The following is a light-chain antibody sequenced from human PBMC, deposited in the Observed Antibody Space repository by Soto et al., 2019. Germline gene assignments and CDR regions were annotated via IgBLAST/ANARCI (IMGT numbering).Light chain of an antibody. CDR3: SSYTNINTRACV. Sequence: QSALTQPASVSGSPGQSITISCTGTSGDIGSYNRVSLYQQHPCKAPKLIIYEVTDRPSGVSNRFSGSKSGNTASLTISGLQAEDEAEYYCSSYTNINTRACVFGTGTKVTVI. J-gene: IGLJ1*01. CDR2: EVT. V-gene: IGLV2-14*01. CDR1: SGDIGSYNR.